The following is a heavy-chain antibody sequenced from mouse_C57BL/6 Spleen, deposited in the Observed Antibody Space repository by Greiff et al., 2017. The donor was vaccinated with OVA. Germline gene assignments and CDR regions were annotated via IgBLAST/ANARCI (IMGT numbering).Heavy chain of an antibody. J-gene: IGHJ4*01. D-gene: IGHD2-1*01. Sequence: EVKLVESGGGLVKPGGSLKLSCAASGFTFSDYGMHWVRQAPEKGLEWVAYISSGSSTIYYADTVKGRFPLSSDNAKNPLFLQMTRLRSAETAVYYCARRDGNYGSYAMDDWGQGTSVTVSS. CDR3: ARRDGNYGSYAMDD. CDR2: ISSGSSTI. CDR1: GFTFSDYG. V-gene: IGHV5-17*01.